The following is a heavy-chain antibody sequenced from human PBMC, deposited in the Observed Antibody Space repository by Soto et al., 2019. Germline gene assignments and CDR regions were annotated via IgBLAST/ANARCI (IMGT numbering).Heavy chain of an antibody. J-gene: IGHJ5*02. CDR1: GGSISSYY. CDR2: IYYSGST. CDR3: ARHPYRIDSVVVPAAMFWFDP. V-gene: IGHV4-59*01. D-gene: IGHD2-2*01. Sequence: SETLSLTCTVSGGSISSYYWSWIRQPPGKGLEWIGYIYYSGSTNYNPSLKSRVTISVDTSKNQFSLKLSSVTAADTAVYYCARHPYRIDSVVVPAAMFWFDPWGQGTLVTVAS.